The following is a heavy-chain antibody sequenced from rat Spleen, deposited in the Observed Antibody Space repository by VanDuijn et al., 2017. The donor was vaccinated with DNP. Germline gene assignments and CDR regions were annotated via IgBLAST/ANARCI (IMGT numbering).Heavy chain of an antibody. CDR2: IVTSGGNT. CDR3: ARPDY. J-gene: IGHJ2*01. CDR1: GFTFSNYD. Sequence: EVQLVESGGGLVQPGRSLKLSCTASGFTFSNYDMAWVRQAPTKGLEWVAAIVTSGGNTYYRDSVKGRFTVSRDDAKSTLYLQMDSLRSEDTATYYCARPDYWGQGVMVTVSS. V-gene: IGHV5-25*01.